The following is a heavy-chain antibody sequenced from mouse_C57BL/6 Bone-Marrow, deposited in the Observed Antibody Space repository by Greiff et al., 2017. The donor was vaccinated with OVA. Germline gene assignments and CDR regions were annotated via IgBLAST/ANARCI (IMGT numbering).Heavy chain of an antibody. CDR2: ISNLAYSI. Sequence: EVKVEESGGGLVQPGGSLKLSCAASGFTFSDYGMAWVRQAPRKGPEWVAFISNLAYSIYYADTVTGRFTISRENAKNTLYLEMSSLRSEDTAMYYCARRGYYGSSYNYAMDYWGQGTSVTVSS. CDR3: ARRGYYGSSYNYAMDY. V-gene: IGHV5-15*04. J-gene: IGHJ4*01. CDR1: GFTFSDYG. D-gene: IGHD1-1*01.